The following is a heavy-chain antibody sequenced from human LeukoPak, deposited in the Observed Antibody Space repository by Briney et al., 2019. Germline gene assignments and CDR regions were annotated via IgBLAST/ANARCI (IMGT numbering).Heavy chain of an antibody. J-gene: IGHJ4*02. CDR1: GFTFSDYS. Sequence: SGESLRLSYAASGFTFSDYSMNWVRQAPGKGLEWVSYIDGSGDTIYYADSVKGRFTISRDNAKNSLDLQMNSLRDEDTAVYYCSRRFDCWGQGTLVTVSS. CDR2: IDGSGDTI. CDR3: SRRFDC. V-gene: IGHV3-48*02.